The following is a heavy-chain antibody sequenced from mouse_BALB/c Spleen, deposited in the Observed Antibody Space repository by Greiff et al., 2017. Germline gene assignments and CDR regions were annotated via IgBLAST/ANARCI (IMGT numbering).Heavy chain of an antibody. CDR2: IWGDGST. CDR3: ARDKRYGSMDY. J-gene: IGHJ4*01. CDR1: GFSLTGYG. D-gene: IGHD2-14*01. V-gene: IGHV2-6-7*01. Sequence: HVQLKESGPGLVAPSQSLSITCTVSGFSLTGYGVNWVRQPPGKGLEWLGMIWGDGSTDYNSALKSRLSISKDNSKSQVFLKMNSLQTDDTAMYYCARDKRYGSMDYWGQGTSVTVSS.